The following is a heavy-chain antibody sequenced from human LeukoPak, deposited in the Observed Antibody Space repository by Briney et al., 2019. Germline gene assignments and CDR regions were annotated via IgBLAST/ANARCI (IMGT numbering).Heavy chain of an antibody. CDR3: ATYCSGGSCKLAYYFDY. CDR2: IYYSGST. J-gene: IGHJ4*02. V-gene: IGHV4-39*01. CDR1: GGSISSYY. D-gene: IGHD2-15*01. Sequence: SETLSLTCTVSGGSISSYYWGWIRQPPGRGLEWIGSIYYSGSTYYNPSLKSRVTISVDTSKNQFSLKLSSVTAADTAVYYCATYCSGGSCKLAYYFDYWGQGTLVTVSS.